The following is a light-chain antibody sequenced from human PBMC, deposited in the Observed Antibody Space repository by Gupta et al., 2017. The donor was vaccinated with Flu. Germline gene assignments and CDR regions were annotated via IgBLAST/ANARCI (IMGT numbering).Light chain of an antibody. CDR1: QSVSSN. Sequence: EIVMTQSPATLSVSPGERATLSCRASQSVSSNLAWYQQKPGQAPRLLIYGASTRATGIPARFSGSGSGTEFTLTISSLQSEDFAVYYCQQYNNWPQLYNSFGQGTKLEIK. J-gene: IGKJ2*03. CDR2: GAS. V-gene: IGKV3-15*01. CDR3: QQYNNWPQLYNS.